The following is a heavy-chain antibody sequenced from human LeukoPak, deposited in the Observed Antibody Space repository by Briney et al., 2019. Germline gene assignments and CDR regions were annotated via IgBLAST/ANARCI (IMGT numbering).Heavy chain of an antibody. J-gene: IGHJ5*02. CDR1: GFSFGDYY. Sequence: GGSLRLSCAASGFSFGDYYMSWIRQTAGEGLEWIAYISASGATIEYADSVTGRFTISRDNAKNSLYLQMNSLRAEDTAVYYCARDPSSGWYLKGWFDPWGQGTLVTVSS. CDR3: ARDPSSGWYLKGWFDP. CDR2: ISASGATI. V-gene: IGHV3-11*04. D-gene: IGHD6-19*01.